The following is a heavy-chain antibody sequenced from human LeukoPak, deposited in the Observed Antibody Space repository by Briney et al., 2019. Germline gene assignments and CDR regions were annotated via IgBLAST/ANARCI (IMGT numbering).Heavy chain of an antibody. J-gene: IGHJ6*02. D-gene: IGHD5-18*01. CDR2: ISYDGSNK. CDR1: GFTFSSYA. CDR3: ARDIQLWSMVYYYGMDV. V-gene: IGHV3-30-3*01. Sequence: GGSLRLSCAASGFTFSSYAMHWVRQAPGKGLEWVAVISYDGSNKYYADSVKGRFTISRDNSMNTLYLQMNSLRAEDTAVYYCARDIQLWSMVYYYGMDVWGQGTTVTVSS.